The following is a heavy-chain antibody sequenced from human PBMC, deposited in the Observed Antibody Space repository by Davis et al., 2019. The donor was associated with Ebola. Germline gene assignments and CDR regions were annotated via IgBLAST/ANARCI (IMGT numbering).Heavy chain of an antibody. CDR1: GFTVSSNY. Sequence: PGGSLRLSCAASGFTVSSNYMSWVRQAPGKGLEWVSVIYSGGSTYYADSVKGRFTISRDNSKNTLYLQMNSLRAEDTAVYYCARGLYWPNYYYYGMDVWGQGTTVTVSS. V-gene: IGHV3-53*01. D-gene: IGHD2-8*02. CDR2: IYSGGST. J-gene: IGHJ6*02. CDR3: ARGLYWPNYYYYGMDV.